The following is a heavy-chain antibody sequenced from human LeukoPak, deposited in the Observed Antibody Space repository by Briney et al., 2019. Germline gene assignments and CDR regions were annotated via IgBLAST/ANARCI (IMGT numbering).Heavy chain of an antibody. V-gene: IGHV3-74*01. D-gene: IGHD3-3*01. Sequence: GGSLRLSCAASGSTLSTYWMHWVRQGPGKGLVWVSYISPDGSITRYADSVKGRFTISRDNAKNSLYLQVNSLRAEDTAVYYCARDKPIDFWSGLPGVYGMDVWGQGTTVTVSS. CDR1: GSTLSTYW. CDR2: ISPDGSIT. J-gene: IGHJ6*02. CDR3: ARDKPIDFWSGLPGVYGMDV.